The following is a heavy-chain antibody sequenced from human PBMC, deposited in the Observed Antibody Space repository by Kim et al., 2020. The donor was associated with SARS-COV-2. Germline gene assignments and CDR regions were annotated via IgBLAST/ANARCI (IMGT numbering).Heavy chain of an antibody. J-gene: IGHJ4*02. V-gene: IGHV1-69*04. D-gene: IGHD6-13*01. CDR2: IIPILGIA. Sequence: SVKVSCKASGGTFSSYAISWVRQAPGQGLEWMGRIIPILGIANYAQKFQGRVTITADKSTSTAYMELSSLRSEDTAVYYCARGGIAAAGFDYWGQGTLVPVSS. CDR3: ARGGIAAAGFDY. CDR1: GGTFSSYA.